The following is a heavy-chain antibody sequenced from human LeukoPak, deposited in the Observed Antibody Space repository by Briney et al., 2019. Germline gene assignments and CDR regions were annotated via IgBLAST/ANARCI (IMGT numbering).Heavy chain of an antibody. J-gene: IGHJ4*02. V-gene: IGHV3-13*01. CDR2: IGTGVST. Sequence: PGGSLRLSCAASGFTFSSYDFHWVRQGTGKGLEWVSSIGTGVSTYYLASVKGRFTISRDNGKDSLYLQMNNLRVEDTALYYCTRGSPHGFDYWGQGTLVTVSS. CDR3: TRGSPHGFDY. CDR1: GFTFSSYD.